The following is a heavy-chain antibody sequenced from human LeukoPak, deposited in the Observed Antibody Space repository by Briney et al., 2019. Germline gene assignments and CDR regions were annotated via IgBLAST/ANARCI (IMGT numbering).Heavy chain of an antibody. Sequence: GRSLRLSCAASGFTFSNYAMHWVRQAPGKGLEWVAVISYDGSNKYYADSVKGRFTISRDNSKNTLYLQMNSLRAEDTAVYYCARPLQRYYYYGMDVWGQGTTVTVSS. J-gene: IGHJ6*02. CDR1: GFTFSNYA. V-gene: IGHV3-30-3*01. CDR3: ARPLQRYYYYGMDV. D-gene: IGHD4-11*01. CDR2: ISYDGSNK.